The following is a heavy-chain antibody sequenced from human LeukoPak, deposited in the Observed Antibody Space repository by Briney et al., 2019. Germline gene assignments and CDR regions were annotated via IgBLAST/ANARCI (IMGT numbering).Heavy chain of an antibody. D-gene: IGHD3-10*01. CDR1: GYSFPSYS. Sequence: GASVKVSCKASGYSFPSYSISWVRQAPGEGLEWMGWISPYNGNTNYAQKLQGRLTLTTDTSTNTAYMELKSLGFDDSAVYFCARHYYGSGTYYHFDSWGPGTLVTVSS. J-gene: IGHJ4*02. CDR2: ISPYNGNT. CDR3: ARHYYGSGTYYHFDS. V-gene: IGHV1-18*01.